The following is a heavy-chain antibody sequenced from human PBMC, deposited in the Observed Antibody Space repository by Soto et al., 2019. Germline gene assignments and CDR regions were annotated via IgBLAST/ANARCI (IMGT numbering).Heavy chain of an antibody. Sequence: LTCSVSGGTISGYYWTWIRQPAGKGLEWIGRIYSSGNTKYNPSLQSRVTMSLDTSNNQFSLRLTSVTAADTAVYYCARGQRFSDWFDPWGQGTLVTVSS. CDR1: GGTISGYY. V-gene: IGHV4-4*07. J-gene: IGHJ5*02. CDR3: ARGQRFSDWFDP. CDR2: IYSSGNT. D-gene: IGHD3-3*01.